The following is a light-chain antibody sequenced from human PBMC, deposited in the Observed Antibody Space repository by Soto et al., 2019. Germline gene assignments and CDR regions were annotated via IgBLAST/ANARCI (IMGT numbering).Light chain of an antibody. CDR3: QQYNSYLWT. J-gene: IGKJ1*01. CDR2: QAS. Sequence: DIQITPSPSTMSASVGASVTITGRASQSTSSYLAWYQQKPGKAPKLLIYQASSLENGVPSRFSGSGSGTEFSLTISSLQPDDFATYYCQQYNSYLWTFGQGTKVDIK. CDR1: QSTSSY. V-gene: IGKV1-5*03.